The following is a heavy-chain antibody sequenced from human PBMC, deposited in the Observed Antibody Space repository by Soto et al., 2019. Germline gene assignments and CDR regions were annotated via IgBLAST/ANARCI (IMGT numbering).Heavy chain of an antibody. D-gene: IGHD4-17*01. J-gene: IGHJ4*02. CDR1: GFTFSSYW. V-gene: IGHV3-74*01. CDR3: ARASPYTVTTDY. CDR2: INSDGSST. Sequence: GGSLRLSCAASGFTFSSYWMHWVRQAPGKGLVWVSRINSDGSSTSYADSVKGRFTISRDNAKNTLYLQMNSLRAEDTAVYYCARASPYTVTTDYWGQGTLVTVSS.